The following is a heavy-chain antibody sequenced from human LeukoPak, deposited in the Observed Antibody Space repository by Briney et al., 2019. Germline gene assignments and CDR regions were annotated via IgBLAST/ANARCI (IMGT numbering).Heavy chain of an antibody. V-gene: IGHV3-33*01. CDR2: IWYDGSND. Sequence: GGSLRLSCAASGFTFSGYGMHWVRQAPGKGLGWVAVIWYDGSNDDYADSVKGRFTISRDNSKNTLYLQMNSLRAEDTAMYYCARSIPRYDGSAYYPDYWGQGTLVTVSS. D-gene: IGHD3-22*01. CDR1: GFTFSGYG. CDR3: ARSIPRYDGSAYYPDY. J-gene: IGHJ4*02.